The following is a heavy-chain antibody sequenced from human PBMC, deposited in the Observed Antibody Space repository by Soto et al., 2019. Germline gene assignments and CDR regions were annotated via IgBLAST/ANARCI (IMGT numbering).Heavy chain of an antibody. CDR2: ISYSGST. CDR3: ARRPRRRGLFDP. J-gene: IGHJ5*02. D-gene: IGHD1-26*01. V-gene: IGHV4-39*01. Sequence: SETLSLTCTVSGGSISSDSYYWGWIRQSPEKGLEWIASISYSGSTYYNPTLKSRLIISVDTSKNQFSLKLSSVTAADTAVYYCARRPRRRGLFDPWGQGTLVTVSS. CDR1: GGSISSDSYY.